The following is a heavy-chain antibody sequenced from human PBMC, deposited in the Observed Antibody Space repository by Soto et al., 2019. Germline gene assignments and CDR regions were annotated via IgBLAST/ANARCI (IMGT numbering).Heavy chain of an antibody. CDR2: ISSSSSYI. J-gene: IGHJ4*02. V-gene: IGHV3-21*01. Sequence: EVQLVESGGGLVKPGGSLRLSCAASGFTFSSYSMNWVRQAPGKGLEWVSSISSSSSYIYYADSVKGRFTISRDNAKNSLYLQMNSLRAEDTAVYYCARDKDFTMTTVTDDYWGQGTLVTVSS. CDR1: GFTFSSYS. CDR3: ARDKDFTMTTVTDDY. D-gene: IGHD4-17*01.